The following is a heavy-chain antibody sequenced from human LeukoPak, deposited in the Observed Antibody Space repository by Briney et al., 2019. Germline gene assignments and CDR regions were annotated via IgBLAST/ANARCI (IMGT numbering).Heavy chain of an antibody. CDR1: GFTFSSYS. D-gene: IGHD6-13*01. CDR2: ISGSGGST. V-gene: IGHV3-23*01. Sequence: GGSLRLSCAASGFTFSSYSMNWVRQAPGKGLEWVSAISGSGGSTYYADSVKGRFTISRDNSKNTLYLQMNSLRAEDTAVYYCAKLLRIAAAPHRDWGQGTLVTVSS. J-gene: IGHJ4*02. CDR3: AKLLRIAAAPHRD.